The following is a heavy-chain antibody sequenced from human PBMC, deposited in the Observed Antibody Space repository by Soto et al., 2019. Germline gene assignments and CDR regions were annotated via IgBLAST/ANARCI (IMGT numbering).Heavy chain of an antibody. Sequence: GGSLRLSCAASGFTFSNYAMHWVRQAPGKGLEYVSAISYAGGTTYNANSVKGRFTISRDNSKNTLYLQMDSLRTEDMAVYYCARDIYSYGSVGTPDIWGQGTMVTVSS. CDR2: ISYAGGTT. CDR1: GFTFSNYA. J-gene: IGHJ3*02. V-gene: IGHV3-64*01. CDR3: ARDIYSYGSVGTPDI. D-gene: IGHD5-18*01.